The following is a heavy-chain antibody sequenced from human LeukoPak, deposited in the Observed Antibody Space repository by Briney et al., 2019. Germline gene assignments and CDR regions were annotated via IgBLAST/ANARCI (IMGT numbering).Heavy chain of an antibody. CDR3: ARAGLVGDAFDI. V-gene: IGHV1-69*05. J-gene: IGHJ3*02. CDR2: IIPIFGTA. CDR1: GGTFSSYA. Sequence: SVKVSCKASGGTFSSYAISWVRQAPGQGLEWMGRIIPIFGTANYAQKFQGRVTITTDESTSTAYMELSSLRSEDTAVYYCARAGLVGDAFDIWGQGTMVTVSS. D-gene: IGHD1-26*01.